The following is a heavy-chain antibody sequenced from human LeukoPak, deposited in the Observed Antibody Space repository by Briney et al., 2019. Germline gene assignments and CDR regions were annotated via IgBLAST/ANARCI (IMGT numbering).Heavy chain of an antibody. D-gene: IGHD5-24*01. CDR1: GFTFSAYA. V-gene: IGHV3-23*01. Sequence: GGSLRLSCVASGFTFSAYAMSWVRQAPGKGLEWVSSIIWSGDAAYYTDSVKGRFTISRDNSRNTLYLQMNSLRAEDTALYYCAKDGLSQDGNEHVYYFDFWGQGTLVAVSS. CDR2: IIWSGDAA. CDR3: AKDGLSQDGNEHVYYFDF. J-gene: IGHJ4*02.